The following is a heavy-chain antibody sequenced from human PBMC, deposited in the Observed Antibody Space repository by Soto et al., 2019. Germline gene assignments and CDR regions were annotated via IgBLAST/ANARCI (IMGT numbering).Heavy chain of an antibody. V-gene: IGHV3-64*01. J-gene: IGHJ3*02. D-gene: IGHD1-7*01. Sequence: PGGSLRLSCAASGFTFSSYAMHWVRQAPGKGLEYVSAISSNGGSTYYANSVKGRFTISRDNSKNTLYLQMGSLRAEDMAVYYCARTRRELRTSDQNDPFDIWGQGTMVTVSS. CDR2: ISSNGGST. CDR1: GFTFSSYA. CDR3: ARTRRELRTSDQNDPFDI.